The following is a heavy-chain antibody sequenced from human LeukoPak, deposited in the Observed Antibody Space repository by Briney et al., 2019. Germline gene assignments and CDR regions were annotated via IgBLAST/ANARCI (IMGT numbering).Heavy chain of an antibody. CDR3: AKGADLDAVPNYFDY. D-gene: IGHD3-10*02. Sequence: SVKLSCKASGCTFSSYAISWVRQAPGQGLEWMGGIIPIFSTANYAENFKGRVTITADESKSTAYMQLSSLRSEDTAVYYCAKGADLDAVPNYFDYWGQGTLVTVSS. V-gene: IGHV1-69*13. CDR2: IIPIFSTA. CDR1: GCTFSSYA. J-gene: IGHJ4*02.